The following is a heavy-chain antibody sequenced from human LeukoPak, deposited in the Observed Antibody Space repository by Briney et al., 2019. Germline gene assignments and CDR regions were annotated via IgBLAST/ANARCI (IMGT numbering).Heavy chain of an antibody. V-gene: IGHV3-7*01. Sequence: PGGSLRLSCAASGFTFNSYWMSWVRQAPGKGLEWVANIKQDGSVRYYVDSVKGRFTISRDNAENALYLQMNSLGAEDTAVYYCARSIAAAGSYWGQGTLVTVSS. J-gene: IGHJ4*02. D-gene: IGHD6-13*01. CDR2: IKQDGSVR. CDR1: GFTFNSYW. CDR3: ARSIAAAGSY.